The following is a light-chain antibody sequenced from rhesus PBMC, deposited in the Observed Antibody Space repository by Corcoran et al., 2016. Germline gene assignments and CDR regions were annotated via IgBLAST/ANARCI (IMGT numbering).Light chain of an antibody. Sequence: DIQMTQSPSSLSASVGDRVTITCRASQGISNWLAWYQQKPRKAPKLLIYRASNLEPGVPSRFSGSGSGTDCTLTISSLQPEDVATYFCQQHDNSPRTFGGGTKVEL. CDR2: RAS. V-gene: IGKV1-69*01. J-gene: IGKJ4*01. CDR3: QQHDNSPRT. CDR1: QGISNW.